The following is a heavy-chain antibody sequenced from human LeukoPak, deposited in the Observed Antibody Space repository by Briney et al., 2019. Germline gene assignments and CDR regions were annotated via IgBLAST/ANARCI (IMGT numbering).Heavy chain of an antibody. CDR2: ISGSGGST. V-gene: IGHV3-23*01. Sequence: GGSLRLSCAASGFTFDDYAMHWVRQAPGKGLEWVSAISGSGGSTYYADSVKGRFTISRDNSKNTLYLQMNSLRAEDTAVYYCAKVSITMIVVVSQGIFDIWGQGTMVTVSS. CDR3: AKVSITMIVVVSQGIFDI. J-gene: IGHJ3*02. CDR1: GFTFDDYA. D-gene: IGHD3-22*01.